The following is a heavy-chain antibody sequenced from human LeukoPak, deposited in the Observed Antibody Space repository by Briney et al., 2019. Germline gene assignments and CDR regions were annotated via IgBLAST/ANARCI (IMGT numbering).Heavy chain of an antibody. CDR3: ARGLRTGDFQH. Sequence: ASVKVSCKASGGTFSGYAISWVRQAPGQGLEWMGGIIPIFGTANYAQKFQGRVTMTRNTSISTAYMELSSLRSEDTAVYYCARGLRTGDFQHWGQGTLVTVSS. CDR1: GGTFSGYA. CDR2: IIPIFGTA. J-gene: IGHJ1*01. D-gene: IGHD1-1*01. V-gene: IGHV1-69*05.